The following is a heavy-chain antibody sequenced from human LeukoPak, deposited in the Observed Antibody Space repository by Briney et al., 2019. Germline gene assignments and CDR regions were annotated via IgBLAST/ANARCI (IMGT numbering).Heavy chain of an antibody. CDR1: GYSISSGYY. J-gene: IGHJ4*02. CDR3: ARLVRYNYYDSSGYYYFDY. D-gene: IGHD3-22*01. V-gene: IGHV4-38-2*02. CDR2: IYYSGST. Sequence: PSETLSLTCTVSGYSISSGYYWGWIRQPPGKGLEWIGYIYYSGSTNYNPSLKSRVTISVDTSKNQFSLKLSSVTAADTAVYYCARLVRYNYYDSSGYYYFDYWGQGTLVTVSS.